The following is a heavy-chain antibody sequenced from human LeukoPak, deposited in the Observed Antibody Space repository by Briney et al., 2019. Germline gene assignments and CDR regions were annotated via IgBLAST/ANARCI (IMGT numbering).Heavy chain of an antibody. CDR2: IYYSGTT. Sequence: NPSETLSLTCTVSGGSISSSSYYWGWIRQPPGKGLEWIGSIYYSGTTYYNPSLRSRVTISVDTSKNQFSLKLSSVTAADTAVYYCASGYSGYTFAGWFDPWGQGTLVTVSS. J-gene: IGHJ5*02. V-gene: IGHV4-39*01. CDR3: ASGYSGYTFAGWFDP. D-gene: IGHD5-12*01. CDR1: GGSISSSSYY.